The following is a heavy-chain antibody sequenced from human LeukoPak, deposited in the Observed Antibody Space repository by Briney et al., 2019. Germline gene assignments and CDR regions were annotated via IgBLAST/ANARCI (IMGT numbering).Heavy chain of an antibody. V-gene: IGHV3-30*18. CDR3: AKDRDLQWLVPSGPVDY. Sequence: PGGSLRLSCAASGFTFSSYGMHWVRQAPGKGLEWVAVISYDGSNKYYADSVKGRFTISRDNSKNTLYLQMNSLRAEDTAVYYCAKDRDLQWLVPSGPVDYWGQGTLVTVSS. J-gene: IGHJ4*02. CDR2: ISYDGSNK. CDR1: GFTFSSYG. D-gene: IGHD6-19*01.